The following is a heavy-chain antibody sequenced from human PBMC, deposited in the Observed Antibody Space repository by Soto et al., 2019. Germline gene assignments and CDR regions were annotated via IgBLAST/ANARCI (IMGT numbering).Heavy chain of an antibody. CDR2: IGTAGDT. J-gene: IGHJ6*02. Sequence: GGSLRLSCAASGFTFSSYDMHWVRQATGKGLEWVSAIGTAGDTYYPGSVKGRFTISRENAKNSLYLQMNSLRAEDTAVYYCARGDCSSTSCYEAYYYYGMDVWGQGTTVTVSS. D-gene: IGHD2-2*01. CDR3: ARGDCSSTSCYEAYYYYGMDV. V-gene: IGHV3-13*01. CDR1: GFTFSSYD.